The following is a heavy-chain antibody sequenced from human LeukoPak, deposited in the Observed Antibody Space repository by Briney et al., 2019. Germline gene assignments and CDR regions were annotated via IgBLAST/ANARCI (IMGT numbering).Heavy chain of an antibody. V-gene: IGHV1-69*05. J-gene: IGHJ5*02. CDR2: IIPIFGTA. CDR1: GGTFSSYA. Sequence: ASVKVSCKASGGTFSSYAISWVRQAPGQGLEWMGGIIPIFGTANYAQKFQGRVTITTDESTSTAYMELSSLRSEDTAVYYCARVVGATLTSWFDPWGQGTLVTVSS. D-gene: IGHD1-26*01. CDR3: ARVVGATLTSWFDP.